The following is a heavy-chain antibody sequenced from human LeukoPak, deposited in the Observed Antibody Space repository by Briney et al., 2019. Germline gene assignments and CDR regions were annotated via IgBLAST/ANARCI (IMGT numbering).Heavy chain of an antibody. J-gene: IGHJ5*02. V-gene: IGHV1-2*02. CDR1: GYTFTGYY. CDR3: ARDRAGSSSWWKNWFDP. Sequence: ASVKVSCKASGYTFTGYYMHWVRQAPGPGLEGMGGINPNSGGTNYAQKFQGRVTMTRDTSISTASMELSRLRSDATAVYYCARDRAGSSSWWKNWFDPWGQGTLVTVSS. D-gene: IGHD6-13*01. CDR2: INPNSGGT.